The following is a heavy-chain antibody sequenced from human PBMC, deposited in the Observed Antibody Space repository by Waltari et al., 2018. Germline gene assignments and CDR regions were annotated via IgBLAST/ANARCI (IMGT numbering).Heavy chain of an antibody. V-gene: IGHV5-51*01. Sequence: EVQLVQSGAEVKKPGESLKISCKGSGYSFTSYWIGWVRQMPGKGLEWMGIIYPGDSDTRYSPSFQGQVTISADKSISTAYLQWSSLKASDTAMYYCARDKGGDGYNWGPNDAFDIWGQGTMVTVSS. D-gene: IGHD2-21*01. J-gene: IGHJ3*02. CDR2: IYPGDSDT. CDR1: GYSFTSYW. CDR3: ARDKGGDGYNWGPNDAFDI.